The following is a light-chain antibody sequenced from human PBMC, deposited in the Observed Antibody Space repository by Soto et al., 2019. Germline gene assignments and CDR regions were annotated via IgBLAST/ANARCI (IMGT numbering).Light chain of an antibody. Sequence: QSALTQPPSASGSPGQSVTISCTGTSSDVGGYNYVSWYQQLPGKAPKFMIYEVNKRPSGVPDRFSGSKSGNTASLTVSGLQAEDEAVYYCSSYAGINNLVFGGGTQLTVL. V-gene: IGLV2-8*01. CDR2: EVN. CDR3: SSYAGINNLV. CDR1: SSDVGGYNY. J-gene: IGLJ2*01.